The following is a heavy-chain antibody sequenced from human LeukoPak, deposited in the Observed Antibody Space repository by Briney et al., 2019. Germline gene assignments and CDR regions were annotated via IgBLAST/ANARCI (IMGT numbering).Heavy chain of an antibody. CDR2: IKQDGSEQ. CDR1: GFTFSTYW. CDR3: ARGSLGATRGAFDY. V-gene: IGHV3-7*05. J-gene: IGHJ4*02. D-gene: IGHD1-26*01. Sequence: GGSLRLSCAASGFTFSTYWMTWVRQAPGKGLEWVANIKQDGSEQYYVDSVKGRFTISRDNAKNSLYLQMNSLRAEDTALYYCARGSLGATRGAFDYWGQGTLVTVSS.